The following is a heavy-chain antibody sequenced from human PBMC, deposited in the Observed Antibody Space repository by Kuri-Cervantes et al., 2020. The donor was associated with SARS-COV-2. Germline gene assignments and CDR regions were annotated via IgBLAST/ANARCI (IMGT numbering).Heavy chain of an antibody. Sequence: GGSLRLSCAASGFTVSSNYMSWVRQAPGKGLEWVSVIYSGGSTYYADSVKGRFTISRDNSKNTLYLQMNSLRAEDTAVYYCANGGSGYYLHDAFDIWGQGTMVTVSS. CDR2: IYSGGST. V-gene: IGHV3-53*01. CDR3: ANGGSGYYLHDAFDI. J-gene: IGHJ3*02. D-gene: IGHD3-22*01. CDR1: GFTVSSNY.